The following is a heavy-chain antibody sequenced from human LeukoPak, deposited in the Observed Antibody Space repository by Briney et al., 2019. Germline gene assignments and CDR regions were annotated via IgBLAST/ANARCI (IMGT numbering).Heavy chain of an antibody. CDR2: IKKKGDGGTT. D-gene: IGHD3-10*01. CDR3: TTVTMVRDYDY. J-gene: IGHJ4*02. V-gene: IGHV3-15*01. CDR1: GFTFSTYA. Sequence: GGSLRLSCAASGFTFSTYAMSWVRQAPGKGLEWVGRIKKKGDGGTTDYAAPVKGRFIISRDDSKNMLYLEMNNLKIEDTAVYYCTTVTMVRDYDYWGQGTLVTVSS.